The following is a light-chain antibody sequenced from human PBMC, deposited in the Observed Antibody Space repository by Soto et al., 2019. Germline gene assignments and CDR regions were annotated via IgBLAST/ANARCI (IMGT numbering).Light chain of an antibody. Sequence: ELVMTQSPATLSVSPGDRATLSCRASQSVSSNLAWYQQKSGQAPRLLIYGASTRATGIPASFSGSGSGTEFTLTISSLQSADFAVYYCQQFNNWPPRTFGQGTKVAIK. V-gene: IGKV3-15*01. CDR1: QSVSSN. CDR3: QQFNNWPPRT. J-gene: IGKJ1*01. CDR2: GAS.